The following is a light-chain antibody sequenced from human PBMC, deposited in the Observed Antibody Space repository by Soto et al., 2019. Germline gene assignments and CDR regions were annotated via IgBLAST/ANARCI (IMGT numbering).Light chain of an antibody. CDR3: HQRSNWPPA. CDR2: DAS. Sequence: EIVLTQSPATLSLSPGERATLSCRASQSVSSYLAWYQQKPGQAPRLLIYDASNRATGIPARFSGSGSGTDFTLTTSSLEPEAFAVYYCHQRSNWPPAFGPGTKVDIK. V-gene: IGKV3-11*01. J-gene: IGKJ3*01. CDR1: QSVSSY.